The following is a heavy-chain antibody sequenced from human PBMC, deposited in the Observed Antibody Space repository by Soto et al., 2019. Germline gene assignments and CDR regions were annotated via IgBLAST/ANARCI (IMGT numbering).Heavy chain of an antibody. V-gene: IGHV1-18*01. CDR3: AREEPVAGTHGDY. D-gene: IGHD6-19*01. Sequence: ASVKVSCKVSGGTFSIYGINWVRQAPGQGLEWMGWISAYTGNTNYAQTLQGRVTMTTDTSTSTAYMELRSLRSDDTAVYYCAREEPVAGTHGDYWGQGTLVTVSS. J-gene: IGHJ4*02. CDR2: ISAYTGNT. CDR1: GGTFSIYG.